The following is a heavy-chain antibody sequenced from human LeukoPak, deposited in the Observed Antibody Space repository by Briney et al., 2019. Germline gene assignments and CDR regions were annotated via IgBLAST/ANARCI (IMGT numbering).Heavy chain of an antibody. V-gene: IGHV3-21*01. D-gene: IGHD2-2*01. CDR1: GFTFSSYS. J-gene: IGHJ4*02. Sequence: GGSLRLSCAASGFTFSSYSMNWVRQAPGKGLEWASSISSSSSYIYYADSVKGRFTISRDNAKNSLYLQMSSLTAEDTAIYYCARDHAYRADYWGQGTLVTVSS. CDR3: ARDHAYRADY. CDR2: ISSSSSYI.